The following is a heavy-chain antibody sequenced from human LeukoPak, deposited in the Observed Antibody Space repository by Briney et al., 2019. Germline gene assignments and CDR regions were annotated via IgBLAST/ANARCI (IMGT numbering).Heavy chain of an antibody. J-gene: IGHJ4*02. D-gene: IGHD2-2*01. CDR1: GFTYSGYS. CDR3: GRDSVTVAPAAPDY. Sequence: GVSLRLSCAASGFTYSGYSMNWVRQAPGKGLKWVSYISSSSGHIHYADSVRGRFTISRDNAKNSVYLQMNSLRAEDTAVYFCGRDSVTVAPAAPDYWGQGTLVTVSS. CDR2: ISSSSGHI. V-gene: IGHV3-21*01.